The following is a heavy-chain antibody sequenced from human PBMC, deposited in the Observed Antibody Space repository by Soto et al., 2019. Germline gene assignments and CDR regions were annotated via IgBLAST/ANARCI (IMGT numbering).Heavy chain of an antibody. D-gene: IGHD3-10*01. J-gene: IGHJ4*02. CDR2: IYHTGST. Sequence: QLQLQESGSRLVKPSQTLSLTCAVSGVSITTTGYSWSWLRQPPGKGLEWIGYIYHTGSTYYNSSVKGPVTFSLDRTKYQLSLSLSSVTAAATSVYYCAGRFGDSRWLDSWGQGTLVTVSS. CDR3: AGRFGDSRWLDS. CDR1: GVSITTTGYS. V-gene: IGHV4-30-2*01.